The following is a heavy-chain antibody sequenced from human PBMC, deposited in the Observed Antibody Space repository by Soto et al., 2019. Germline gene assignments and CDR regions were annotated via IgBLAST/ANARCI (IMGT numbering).Heavy chain of an antibody. J-gene: IGHJ6*02. Sequence: PSDPLSLTGTVSGGSISSDDYYWSWIRQPPGKGLEWIGYIYYTGSAFYNPSLKSRVTIAVDTSRNQFSLNLSSVTAADTAVYYCASRSCRGGACSYYYYVFDVWGQGPTVTVS. D-gene: IGHD2-15*01. CDR2: IYYTGSA. CDR3: ASRSCRGGACSYYYYVFDV. V-gene: IGHV4-30-4*02. CDR1: GGSISSDDYY.